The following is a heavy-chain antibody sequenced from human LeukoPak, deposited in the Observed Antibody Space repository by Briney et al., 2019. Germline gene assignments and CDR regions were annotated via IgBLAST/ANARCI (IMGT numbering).Heavy chain of an antibody. J-gene: IGHJ4*02. V-gene: IGHV1-2*02. CDR3: ARDQDYYDSSGYHY. CDR2: INPNSGGT. D-gene: IGHD3-22*01. CDR1: GYTFTGYY. Sequence: ASVKVSCKASGYTFTGYYMHWVRQAPGQGLEWMGWINPNSGGTNHAQKFQGRVTMTRDTSISTAYMELSRLRSDDTAVYYCARDQDYYDSSGYHYWGQGTLITVSS.